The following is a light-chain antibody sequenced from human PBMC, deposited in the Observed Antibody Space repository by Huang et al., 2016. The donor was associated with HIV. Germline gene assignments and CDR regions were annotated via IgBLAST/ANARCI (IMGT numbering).Light chain of an antibody. CDR1: QTFLYSSNNETY. V-gene: IGKV4-1*01. CDR3: QQYYSTPT. J-gene: IGKJ4*01. CDR2: GAA. Sequence: DIVMTQSPDSLAVAPGERVTINCKSSQTFLYSSNNETYLAWYQQRPRQPPRLLIHGAAARESGVPERFSGSGSETDFTLTISGLQAEDVAVYYCQQYYSTPTFGGGTKVEI.